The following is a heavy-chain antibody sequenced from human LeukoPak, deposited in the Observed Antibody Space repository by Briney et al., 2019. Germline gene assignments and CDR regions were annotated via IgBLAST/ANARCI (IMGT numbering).Heavy chain of an antibody. J-gene: IGHJ4*02. Sequence: GGSLRLSCAASGFTFSTYTMYWVRHTPGKRLEWVSIIGNNGGGIHYADSVKGRFTISRDNFKNALYLQMNSLRVEDTAVYYCAIDPNWGTHSWGQGVLVTVSS. V-gene: IGHV3-23*01. CDR2: IGNNGGGI. D-gene: IGHD7-27*01. CDR3: AIDPNWGTHS. CDR1: GFTFSTYT.